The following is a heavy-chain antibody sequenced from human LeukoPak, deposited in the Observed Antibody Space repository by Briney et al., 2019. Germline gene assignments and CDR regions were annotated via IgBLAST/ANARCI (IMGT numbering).Heavy chain of an antibody. Sequence: ASVKVSCKASGYTFTGCYMHWVRQAPGQGLEWMGWINSNSGGTNYAQKFQGRVTMTRDTSISTAYMELSRLRSDDTAVYYCATEYSGSHYDAFDIWGQGTMVTVSS. D-gene: IGHD1-26*01. CDR3: ATEYSGSHYDAFDI. CDR1: GYTFTGCY. CDR2: INSNSGGT. V-gene: IGHV1-2*02. J-gene: IGHJ3*02.